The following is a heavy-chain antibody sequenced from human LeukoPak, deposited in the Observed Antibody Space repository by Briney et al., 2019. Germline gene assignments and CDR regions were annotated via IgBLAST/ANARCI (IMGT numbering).Heavy chain of an antibody. V-gene: IGHV1-18*01. CDR1: GYTFNNYD. D-gene: IGHD3-22*01. J-gene: IGHJ4*02. CDR2: ISAYNGNT. CDR3: ARDKGDDSSGFDY. Sequence: AASVKVSCKASGYTFNNYDINWVRQAPGQGLEWMGWISAYNGNTNYAQKLQGRVTMTTDTSTSTAYMELRSLRSDDTAVYYCARDKGDDSSGFDYWGQGTLVTVSS.